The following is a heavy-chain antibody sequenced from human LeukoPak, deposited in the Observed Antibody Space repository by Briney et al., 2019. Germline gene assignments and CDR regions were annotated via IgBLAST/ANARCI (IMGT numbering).Heavy chain of an antibody. CDR2: IYYSGST. J-gene: IGHJ3*02. CDR3: ARDIGGSYWGRAFDI. Sequence: SETLSLTCTVSGGSISSSSYYWGWIRQPPGKGLEWIGSIYYSGSTYYNPSLKSRVTISVDTSKNQFSLKLSSVTAADTAVYYCARDIGGSYWGRAFDIWGQGTMVTVSS. V-gene: IGHV4-39*07. CDR1: GGSISSSSYY. D-gene: IGHD1-26*01.